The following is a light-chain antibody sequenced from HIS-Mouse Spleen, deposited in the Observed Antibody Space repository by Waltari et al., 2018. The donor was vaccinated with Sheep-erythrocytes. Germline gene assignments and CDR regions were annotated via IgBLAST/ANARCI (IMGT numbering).Light chain of an antibody. CDR1: SSDVGSYHL. V-gene: IGLV2-23*01. CDR2: EGN. CDR3: CSYAGSSTPWV. Sequence: QSALTQPASVSGSPGQSITISCTGTSSDVGSYHLVSWYQQHPGKAPTLMIYEGNKRPSGVSNRCSGSKSGNTASLTISGLQAEDEADYYCCSYAGSSTPWVFGGGTKLTVL. J-gene: IGLJ3*02.